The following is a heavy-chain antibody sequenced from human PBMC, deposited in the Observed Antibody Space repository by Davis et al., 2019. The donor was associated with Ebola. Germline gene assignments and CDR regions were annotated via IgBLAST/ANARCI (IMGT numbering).Heavy chain of an antibody. D-gene: IGHD6-25*01. CDR2: IKEDGSEE. CDR3: AVGSGSGWFDP. Sequence: PGGSLSLSCAASGFSFRYFWMNWLRQAPGKGLEWVAHIKEDGSEEYYVDSVKGRFTISRDNAKNSLFLQMNSLGAEDTAVYYCAVGSGSGWFDPWGQGTLVTVSS. CDR1: GFSFRYFW. V-gene: IGHV3-7*01. J-gene: IGHJ5*02.